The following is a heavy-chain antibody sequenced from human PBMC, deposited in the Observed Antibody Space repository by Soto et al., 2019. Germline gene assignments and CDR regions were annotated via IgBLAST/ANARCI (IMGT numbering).Heavy chain of an antibody. CDR1: GGSLSGDY. Sequence: SESLSLTCAVFGGSLSGDYLTWIRQPPGKGLEWVGEVNPGGVTNYSPAFKSRLTISLDTSKKQVSLEMTSVAAADAAVYYCGRVVIKTAVKSIDSWGPGTLVTVSS. J-gene: IGHJ4*02. V-gene: IGHV4-34*01. CDR3: GRVVIKTAVKSIDS. CDR2: VNPGGVT. D-gene: IGHD2-21*02.